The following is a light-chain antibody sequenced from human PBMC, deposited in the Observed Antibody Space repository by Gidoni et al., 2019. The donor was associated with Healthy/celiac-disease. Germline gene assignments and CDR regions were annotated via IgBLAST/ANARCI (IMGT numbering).Light chain of an antibody. Sequence: LTQPPSASGSPGQSVTISCTGTSSDVGGYNYVSWYQQHPGKAPKLMMYEVSQRPSGVPDRFSGSKSGNTASLTVSGRQAEDEADYYCSSYAGSNNFVVFGGGTKLTVL. J-gene: IGLJ2*01. CDR3: SSYAGSNNFVV. CDR2: EVS. CDR1: SSDVGGYNY. V-gene: IGLV2-8*01.